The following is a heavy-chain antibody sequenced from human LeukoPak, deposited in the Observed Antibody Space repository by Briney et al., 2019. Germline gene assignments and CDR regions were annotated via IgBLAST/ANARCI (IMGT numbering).Heavy chain of an antibody. Sequence: ASVTVSCKASGYTFTSYYMHWVRQAPGQGLEWMGIINPSGGSTSYAQKLQGRVTMTRDTSTSTVYMELSSLRSEDTAVYYCARLKIDGTHFDYWGQGTLVTVSS. CDR2: INPSGGST. CDR1: GYTFTSYY. CDR3: ARLKIDGTHFDY. V-gene: IGHV1-46*01. D-gene: IGHD3-9*01. J-gene: IGHJ4*02.